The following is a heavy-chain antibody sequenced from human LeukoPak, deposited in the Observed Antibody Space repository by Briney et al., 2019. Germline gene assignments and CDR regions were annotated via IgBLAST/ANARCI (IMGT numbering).Heavy chain of an antibody. CDR2: IKQDGSEK. Sequence: GGSLRLSCAASGFSFSTYWMGWVRQAPGEGLEWVANIKQDGSEKYYVDSVKGRFTISRDNAKNSLYLQMNSLRAEDTAVYYCARAGNWNDGGYFDYWGQGTLVTVSS. V-gene: IGHV3-7*01. J-gene: IGHJ4*02. CDR3: ARAGNWNDGGYFDY. D-gene: IGHD1-20*01. CDR1: GFSFSTYW.